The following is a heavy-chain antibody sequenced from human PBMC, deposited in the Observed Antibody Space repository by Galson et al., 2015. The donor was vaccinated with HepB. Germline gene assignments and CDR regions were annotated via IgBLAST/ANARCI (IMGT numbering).Heavy chain of an antibody. J-gene: IGHJ4*02. CDR3: ARDTGIAVPVVADY. V-gene: IGHV1-18*04. D-gene: IGHD6-19*01. CDR1: GYTFTSYG. CDR2: ISGYNSNT. Sequence: SVKVSCKASGYTFTSYGISWVRQAPGQGLEWMGWISGYNSNTNYAQKLQGRVTMTTDPSTSTAYMELRSLRSDDTAVYYCARDTGIAVPVVADYWGQGTLVTVSS.